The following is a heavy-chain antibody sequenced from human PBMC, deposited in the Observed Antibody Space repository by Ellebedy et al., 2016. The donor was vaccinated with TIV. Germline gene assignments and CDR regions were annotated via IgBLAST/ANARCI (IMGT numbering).Heavy chain of an antibody. CDR2: IYYSGST. Sequence: LRLSXTVSGGSISSGGYYWSWIRQHPGKGLEWIGYIYYSGSTYYNPSLKSRVTISVDTSKNQFSLKLSSVTAADTAVYYCARDLGTTVTTGEWAFDIWGQGTMVTVSS. V-gene: IGHV4-31*03. D-gene: IGHD4-17*01. CDR1: GGSISSGGYY. J-gene: IGHJ3*02. CDR3: ARDLGTTVTTGEWAFDI.